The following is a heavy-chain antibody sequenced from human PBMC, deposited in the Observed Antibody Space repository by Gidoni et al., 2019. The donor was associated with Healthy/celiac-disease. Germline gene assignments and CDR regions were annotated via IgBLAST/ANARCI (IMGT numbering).Heavy chain of an antibody. CDR3: ARHEPLYKSSGWYGTFDY. CDR2: IYYSGST. CDR1: GGSISSYY. V-gene: IGHV4-59*08. Sequence: QVQLQESGPGLVKPSETLSLTCTVSGGSISSYYWSWIRQPPGKGLEWIGYIYYSGSTNYNPSLKSRVTISVDTSKNQFSLKLSSVTAADTAVYYCARHEPLYKSSGWYGTFDYWGQGTLVTVSS. J-gene: IGHJ4*02. D-gene: IGHD6-19*01.